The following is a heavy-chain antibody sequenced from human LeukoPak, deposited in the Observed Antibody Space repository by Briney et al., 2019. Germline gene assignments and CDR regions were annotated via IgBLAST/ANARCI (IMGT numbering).Heavy chain of an antibody. J-gene: IGHJ6*02. CDR2: KSYDGSNK. D-gene: IGHD5-18*01. Sequence: GGSLRLSCAASGFTFSSYGMHWVRQATGKALEWVAVKSYDGSNKYYADSVKGRFTISRDNSKNTLYLQMNSLRAEDTAVYYCAKELQQDTAMVLYYYYYGMDVWGQGTTVTVSS. CDR1: GFTFSSYG. V-gene: IGHV3-30*18. CDR3: AKELQQDTAMVLYYYYYGMDV.